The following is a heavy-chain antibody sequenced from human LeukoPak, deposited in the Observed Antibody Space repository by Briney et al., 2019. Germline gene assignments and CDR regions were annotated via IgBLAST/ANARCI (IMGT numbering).Heavy chain of an antibody. V-gene: IGHV1-69*13. J-gene: IGHJ4*02. Sequence: GASVKVSCKASGGTFSSYAISWVRQAPGQGLEWMGGIIPIFGTANYAQKFQGRVTITADESTSTAYMELSSLRSEDTAVYYCAREFRDGYNCFDYWGQGTLVTVSS. CDR1: GGTFSSYA. CDR3: AREFRDGYNCFDY. CDR2: IIPIFGTA. D-gene: IGHD5-24*01.